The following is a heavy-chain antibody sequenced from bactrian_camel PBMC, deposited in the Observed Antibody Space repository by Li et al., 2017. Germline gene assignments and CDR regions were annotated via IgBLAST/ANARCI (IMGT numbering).Heavy chain of an antibody. CDR1: GDTHNNYC. Sequence: HVQLVESGGGSVQTGGSLRLSCVASGDTHNNYCMAWYHQGSGKGRKRVAFIDGDGIRSTDDSVKGRFTISRDNAKDTLYLQMNSPKIEDTAVYHCALGSSRQATMTARGKGTQVTVS. V-gene: IGHV3S26*01. CDR2: IDGDGIRS. J-gene: IGHJ4*01. D-gene: IGHD3*01.